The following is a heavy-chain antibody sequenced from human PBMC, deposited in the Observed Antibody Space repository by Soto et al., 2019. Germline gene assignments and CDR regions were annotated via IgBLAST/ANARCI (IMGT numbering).Heavy chain of an antibody. Sequence: EVQLVESGGGLVQPGGSLRLSCEASGFIFSSHWMSWVRQGPGKGLEWVANIKQDGSERCFLDSVKGRFTISRDNAKNPLYLQMNSLGVEDTAGDFGVKEAHDSAAYGMDVWGQGTRVTVSS. D-gene: IGHD3-22*01. CDR1: GFIFSSHW. V-gene: IGHV3-7*05. J-gene: IGHJ6*02. CDR2: IKQDGSER. CDR3: VKEAHDSAAYGMDV.